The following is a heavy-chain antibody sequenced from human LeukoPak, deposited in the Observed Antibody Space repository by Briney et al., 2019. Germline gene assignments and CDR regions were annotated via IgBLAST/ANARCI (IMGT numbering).Heavy chain of an antibody. CDR3: ARDGAHKNHYYSYYYMDV. CDR1: GGSISSSSYY. Sequence: PSETLSLTCTVSGGSISSSSYYWGWIRQPPGKGLEWIGYIYYSGSTNYNPSLKSRVTISLDTSKNQFSLKLSSVTAADTAVYYCARDGAHKNHYYSYYYMDVWGKGTTVTVSS. D-gene: IGHD3-16*01. V-gene: IGHV4-61*01. CDR2: IYYSGST. J-gene: IGHJ6*03.